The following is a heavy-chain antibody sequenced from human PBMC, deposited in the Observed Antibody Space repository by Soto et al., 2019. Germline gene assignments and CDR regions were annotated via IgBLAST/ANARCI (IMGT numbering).Heavy chain of an antibody. D-gene: IGHD6-6*01. CDR2: INPNSGGT. CDR3: ARINYSSSSGYFDY. CDR1: GYTFTGYY. Sequence: GASVKVSCKASGYTFTGYYMHWVRQAPGQGLEWMGWINPNSGGTNYAQKFQGWVTMTRDTSISTAYMELSRLRSDDTAVYYCARINYSSSSGYFDYWGHVTLVTVSS. V-gene: IGHV1-2*04. J-gene: IGHJ4*01.